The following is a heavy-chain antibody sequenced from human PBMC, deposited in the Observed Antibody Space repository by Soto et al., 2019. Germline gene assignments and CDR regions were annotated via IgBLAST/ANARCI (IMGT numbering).Heavy chain of an antibody. CDR3: ARSAYYYDSSGSLLY. V-gene: IGHV1-18*01. J-gene: IGHJ4*02. Sequence: ASVKVSCKASGYTFTGYGMRWVRQAPGQGLEWMGWISAYNGNTNYAQKLQGRVTMTTDTSTSTAYMELRSPRSDDTAVYYCARSAYYYDSSGSLLYWGQGTLVTVSS. CDR1: GYTFTGYG. CDR2: ISAYNGNT. D-gene: IGHD3-22*01.